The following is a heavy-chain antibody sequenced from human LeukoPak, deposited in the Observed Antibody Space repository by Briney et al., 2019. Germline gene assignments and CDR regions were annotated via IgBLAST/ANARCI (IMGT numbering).Heavy chain of an antibody. Sequence: ASVKVSCKASGYTFTSYGISWVRQAPGQGREWMGWTSAYNGNTNYAQKLQGRVTMTTDTSTSTAYMELRSLRSDDTAVYYCARDWRGYVWGSYPFDYWGQGTLVTVSS. CDR1: GYTFTSYG. D-gene: IGHD3-16*02. CDR2: TSAYNGNT. CDR3: ARDWRGYVWGSYPFDY. J-gene: IGHJ4*02. V-gene: IGHV1-18*01.